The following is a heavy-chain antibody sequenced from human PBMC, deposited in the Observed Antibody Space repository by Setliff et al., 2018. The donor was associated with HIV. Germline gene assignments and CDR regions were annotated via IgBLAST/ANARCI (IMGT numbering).Heavy chain of an antibody. CDR2: ISVDNGDA. V-gene: IGHV1-18*04. Sequence: ASVKVSCKASGYTFISYGISWMRQAPGQGPEWMGWISVDNGDANYAQKVQGRVSMTTDTSTSTAYMELRSLRFDDTAVYYCTRTSSSRPDAFDIWGQGTMVTVSS. CDR3: TRTSSSRPDAFDI. D-gene: IGHD6-13*01. J-gene: IGHJ3*02. CDR1: GYTFISYG.